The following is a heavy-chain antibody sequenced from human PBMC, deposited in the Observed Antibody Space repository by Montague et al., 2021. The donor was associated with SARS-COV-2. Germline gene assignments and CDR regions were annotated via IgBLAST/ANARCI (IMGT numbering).Heavy chain of an antibody. J-gene: IGHJ6*02. D-gene: IGHD2-2*01. V-gene: IGHV4-34*01. CDR3: ARVPYRLLFVPRYYGMDV. CDR1: GGSPSGYY. Sequence: SETLSLTCAVYGGSPSGYYWSWIRQPPGEGLEWIAEISHSGSTSYNPSLKSRVTISVDTSKNQYSLKLSSATAADTAVYYCARVPYRLLFVPRYYGMDVWGQGTTVTVSS. CDR2: ISHSGST.